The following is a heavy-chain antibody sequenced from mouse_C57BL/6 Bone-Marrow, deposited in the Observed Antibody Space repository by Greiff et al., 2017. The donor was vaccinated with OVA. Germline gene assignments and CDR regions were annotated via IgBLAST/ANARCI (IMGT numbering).Heavy chain of an antibody. V-gene: IGHV1-81*01. D-gene: IGHD1-1*01. CDR1: GYTFTSYG. CDR2: IYPRSGNT. CDR3: ARDTTVVARGFAY. J-gene: IGHJ3*01. Sequence: QVQLKQSGAELARPGASVKLSCKASGYTFTSYGISWVKQRTGQGLEWIGEIYPRSGNTYYNEKFKGKATLTADKSSSTAYMELRSLTSDDSAVYFCARDTTVVARGFAYWGQGTLVTVSA.